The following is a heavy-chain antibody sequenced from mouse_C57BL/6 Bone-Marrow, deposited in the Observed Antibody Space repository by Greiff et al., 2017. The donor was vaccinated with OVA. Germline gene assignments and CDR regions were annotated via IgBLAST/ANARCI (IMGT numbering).Heavy chain of an antibody. V-gene: IGHV1-69*01. J-gene: IGHJ1*03. CDR2: IDPSDSYT. D-gene: IGHD1-1*01. CDR1: GYTFTSYW. Sequence: QVQLQQPGAELVMPGASVKLSCKASGYTFTSYWMHWVKQRPGQGLESIGEIDPSDSYTNYNQKFKGKSTLTVDKSSRTAYMQLSSLTSEDSAVYYCAKDYGSSDWYFDVWGTGTTVTVSS. CDR3: AKDYGSSDWYFDV.